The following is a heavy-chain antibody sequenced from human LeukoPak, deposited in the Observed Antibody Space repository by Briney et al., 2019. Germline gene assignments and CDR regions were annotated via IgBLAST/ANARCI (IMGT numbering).Heavy chain of an antibody. CDR2: MRNDGSEI. Sequence: GRSLRLSCAAPGFPFTYYNIRWVRQAPGKGLGWVAFMRNDGSEIHYTDSVKGRFTISRDNSKNSLYLQMNSLRVEDTAVYFCAKDGGRYRFDYWGQGTLVTVSS. D-gene: IGHD3-16*02. CDR1: GFPFTYYN. J-gene: IGHJ4*02. CDR3: AKDGGRYRFDY. V-gene: IGHV3-30*02.